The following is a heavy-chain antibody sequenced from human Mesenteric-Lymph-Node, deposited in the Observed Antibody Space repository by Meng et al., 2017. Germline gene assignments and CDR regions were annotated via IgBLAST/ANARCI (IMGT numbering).Heavy chain of an antibody. CDR2: ISDSGHGT. CDR1: GFTFNNYA. V-gene: IGHV3-23*01. D-gene: IGHD6-19*01. J-gene: IGHJ5*02. CDR3: ARDRYSSA. Sequence: GESLKISCAASGFTFNNYAMSWVRQAPGKGLEWVSGISDSGHGTYYGDSVKGRFTISRDNSKNTLYLQMNSLRAEDTAVYYCARDRYSSAWGQGALVTVSS.